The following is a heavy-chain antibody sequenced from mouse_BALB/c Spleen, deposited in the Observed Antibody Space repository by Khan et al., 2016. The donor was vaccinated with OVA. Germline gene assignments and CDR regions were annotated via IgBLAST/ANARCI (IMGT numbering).Heavy chain of an antibody. CDR3: VSGRSY. CDR2: INYRGST. V-gene: IGHV3-2*02. CDR1: GYSITSDHA. Sequence: EVQLQESGPGLVKPSQSLSLTCTVTGYSITSDHAWNWIRQFPGNRLEWMGYINYRGSTSKKLSLKSLMSISRDTSKNQIFLQLNSVTASDTATXYCVSGRSYWVQGTLVTVSA. J-gene: IGHJ3*01.